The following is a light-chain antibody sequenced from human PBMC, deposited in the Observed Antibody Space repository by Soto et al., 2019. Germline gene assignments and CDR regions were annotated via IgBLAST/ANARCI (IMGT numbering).Light chain of an antibody. V-gene: IGKV3-20*01. CDR3: QQFSSYPLT. CDR1: QSVSIN. J-gene: IGKJ4*01. CDR2: DAS. Sequence: EIVLTQYPATLSLSPGERATLSCRASQSVSINLAWYQQKPGQAPRLLIYDASSRATGIPDRFSGGGSGTDFTLTISRLEPEDFAVYYCQQFSSYPLTFGGGTKVDI.